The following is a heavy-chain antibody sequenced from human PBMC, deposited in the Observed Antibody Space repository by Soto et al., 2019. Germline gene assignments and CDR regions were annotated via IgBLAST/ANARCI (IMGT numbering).Heavy chain of an antibody. D-gene: IGHD3-3*01. J-gene: IGHJ6*03. CDR1: GYTFTSYD. Sequence: QVQLVQSGAEVKKPGASVKVSCKASGYTFTSYDINWVRQATGQGLEWMGWMNPNSGNTGYAQKFQGRVTMTRNTSISTAYMELSSLRSEDTAVYYCAIFGRVKYDFWSVYYFKRFYYYYYMDVWGKGTTVTVSS. CDR3: AIFGRVKYDFWSVYYFKRFYYYYYMDV. V-gene: IGHV1-8*01. CDR2: MNPNSGNT.